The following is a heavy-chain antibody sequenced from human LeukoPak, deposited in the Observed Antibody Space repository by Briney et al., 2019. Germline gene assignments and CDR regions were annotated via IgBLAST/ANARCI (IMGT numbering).Heavy chain of an antibody. CDR1: GYTFTGYY. J-gene: IGHJ4*02. CDR2: INPNSGGT. CDR3: AKSDRWFGELWTYYFDY. V-gene: IGHV1-2*02. D-gene: IGHD3-10*01. Sequence: ASVKVSCKASGYTFTGYYMHWVRQAPGQGLEWMGWINPNSGGTNYAQKFQGRVTITADESTSTAYMELSSLRAEDTAVYYCAKSDRWFGELWTYYFDYWGQGTLVTVSS.